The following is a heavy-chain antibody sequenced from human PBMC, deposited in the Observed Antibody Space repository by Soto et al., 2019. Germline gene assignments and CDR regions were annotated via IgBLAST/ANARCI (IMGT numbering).Heavy chain of an antibody. V-gene: IGHV3-9*01. CDR1: GFTFDDYA. CDR2: ISFNSGSI. Sequence: SLRLFCVASGFTFDDYAMHWVRQAPGKGLEWVSGISFNSGSIGYAESVKGRFTISRDNARNSLYLQMNSLRAEDTALYYCARDIEVNQLLYDALDFWGQGTMVTVSS. CDR3: ARDIEVNQLLYDALDF. D-gene: IGHD2-2*01. J-gene: IGHJ3*01.